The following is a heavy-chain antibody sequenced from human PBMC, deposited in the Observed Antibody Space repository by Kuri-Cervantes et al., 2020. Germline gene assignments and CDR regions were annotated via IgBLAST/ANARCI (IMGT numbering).Heavy chain of an antibody. CDR2: IWYDGSNK. CDR1: GFTFSSYG. Sequence: GGSLRLSCAASGFTFSSYGMHWVRRAPGKGLEWVAVIWYDGSNKYYADSVKGRFTISRDNSKNTLYLQMNSLRAEDTAVYYCARDPYGMDVWGQGTTVTVSS. V-gene: IGHV3-33*01. J-gene: IGHJ6*02. CDR3: ARDPYGMDV.